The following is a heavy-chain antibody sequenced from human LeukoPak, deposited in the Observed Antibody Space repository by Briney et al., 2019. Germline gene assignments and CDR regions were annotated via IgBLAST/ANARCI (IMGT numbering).Heavy chain of an antibody. CDR1: ASTFTDYY. J-gene: IGHJ4*02. CDR2: INPDSSDT. D-gene: IGHD6-19*01. Sequence: ASVTVSFKASASTFTDYYIHWVRQPPAQGLEWMGCINPDSSDTNYAPNFQSRMTITTDTTTSTAYMELRSLRYDDTAVYYCERDLKMGDSSGRYLWGTGFSNVYWGQATLLSVCS. CDR3: ERDLKMGDSSGRYLWGTGFSNVY. V-gene: IGHV1-2*02.